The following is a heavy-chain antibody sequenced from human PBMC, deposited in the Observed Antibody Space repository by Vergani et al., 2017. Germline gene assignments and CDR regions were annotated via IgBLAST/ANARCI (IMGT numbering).Heavy chain of an antibody. D-gene: IGHD3-10*01. CDR3: ARGNYYGSGTYVDP. CDR2: IYSGDET. V-gene: IGHV3-66*02. Sequence: EVQLEESGGGLVLPGRSLRLSCAASGSTVSGNYMTWVRQAPGKGLEWVSHIYSGDETYYAHSVKGRVTISRDTSKNTLHLQINNLRVEDTAVYYCARGNYYGSGTYVDPWGQGTLVTVSS. J-gene: IGHJ5*02. CDR1: GSTVSGNY.